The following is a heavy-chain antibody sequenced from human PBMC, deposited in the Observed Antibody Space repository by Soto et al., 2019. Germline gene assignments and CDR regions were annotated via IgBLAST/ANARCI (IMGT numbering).Heavy chain of an antibody. J-gene: IGHJ4*02. CDR2: IIPIFGTA. CDR1: GGTFSSYA. CDR3: ASWSGSYSHYFDY. Sequence: GASVKVSCKASGGTFSSYAISWVRQAPGQGLEWMGGIIPIFGTANYAQKFQGRVTITADESTSTAYMELSSLRSEDTAVYYCASWSGSYSHYFDYWGQGTLVTVSS. V-gene: IGHV1-69*13. D-gene: IGHD1-26*01.